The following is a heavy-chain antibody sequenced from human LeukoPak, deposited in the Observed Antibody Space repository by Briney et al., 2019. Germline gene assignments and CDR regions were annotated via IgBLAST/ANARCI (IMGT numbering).Heavy chain of an antibody. CDR2: INSNGNT. CDR3: AKDQVGWTSSRFDP. D-gene: IGHD6-6*01. J-gene: IGHJ5*02. Sequence: PGGSLRLSCAASGFSISGYAMSWVRQAPGKGLEWVSGINSNGNTYNADSVKGRFTISRDNSKNTLYLQMNSLRVEDTAVYYCAKDQVGWTSSRFDPWGQGTVVTVSS. CDR1: GFSISGYA. V-gene: IGHV3-23*01.